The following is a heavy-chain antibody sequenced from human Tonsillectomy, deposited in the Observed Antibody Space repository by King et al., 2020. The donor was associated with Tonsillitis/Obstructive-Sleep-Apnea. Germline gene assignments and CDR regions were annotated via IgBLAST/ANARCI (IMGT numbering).Heavy chain of an antibody. D-gene: IGHD2-2*01. Sequence: VQLVESGAEVKKPGASVKVSCKASGYTFTSYGISWVRQAPGQGLEWMGWISAYNGNTNYAQKLQGSVTMTTDTSTSTAYMELRSLRSDDTAVYYCARGNIVVVPATNWYFDLWGRGTLVTVSS. J-gene: IGHJ2*01. CDR2: ISAYNGNT. CDR3: ARGNIVVVPATNWYFDL. V-gene: IGHV1-18*01. CDR1: GYTFTSYG.